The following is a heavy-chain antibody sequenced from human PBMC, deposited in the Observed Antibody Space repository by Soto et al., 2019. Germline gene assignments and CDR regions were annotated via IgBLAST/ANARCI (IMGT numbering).Heavy chain of an antibody. CDR2: ISGSGGST. D-gene: IGHD4-17*01. V-gene: IGHV3-23*01. CDR3: ANSRYGDYEDHTHYFDY. CDR1: VFTFSSYA. J-gene: IGHJ4*02. Sequence: PGGSLRLSCAASVFTFSSYAMSWVRQAPGKGLEWVSAISGSGGSTYYADSVKGRFTISRDNSKNTLYLQMNSLRAEDTAVYYCANSRYGDYEDHTHYFDYWGQETLVTVSS.